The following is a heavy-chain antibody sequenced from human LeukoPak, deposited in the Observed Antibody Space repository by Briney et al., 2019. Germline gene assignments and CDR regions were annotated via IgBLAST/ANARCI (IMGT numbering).Heavy chain of an antibody. CDR1: GFTFSSYW. CDR2: IYSDGSST. Sequence: GGSLRLSCAASGFTFSSYWMHWVRQAPGRGLVWVSRIYSDGSSTNYADSVKGRFTISRDNAKNTLYLQMNSLRAEDTAVYYCARGEYCSGGSCYSAAFDIWGQGTMVTVSS. D-gene: IGHD2-15*01. V-gene: IGHV3-74*01. J-gene: IGHJ3*02. CDR3: ARGEYCSGGSCYSAAFDI.